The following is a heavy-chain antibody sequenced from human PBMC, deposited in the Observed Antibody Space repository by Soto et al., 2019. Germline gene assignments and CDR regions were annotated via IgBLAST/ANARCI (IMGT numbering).Heavy chain of an antibody. CDR1: GGTFSSYT. CDR3: AIGNQRGLQFWYYER. J-gene: IGHJ2*01. CDR2: IIPICGTA. D-gene: IGHD5-12*01. Sequence: QVQLVQSGAEVKKPGSSVTVSCKASGGTFSSYTISWVRQAPGQGLEWMGGIIPICGTANSAQKFQGRVNITADESTSTADLELGSLRAEATAVYYCAIGNQRGLQFWYYERGGRGTLVTVSS. V-gene: IGHV1-69*12.